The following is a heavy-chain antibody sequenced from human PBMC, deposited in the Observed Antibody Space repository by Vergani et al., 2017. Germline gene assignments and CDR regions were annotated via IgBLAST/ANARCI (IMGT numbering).Heavy chain of an antibody. CDR1: GGFISSYY. V-gene: IGHV4-59*01. CDR3: ARASLLAGTNCCYGMDV. J-gene: IGHJ6*02. CDR2: IDYSGST. Sequence: QVQLQESGPGLVKPSETLSLTCTVSGGFISSYYWSWIRQPPGKGLEWIGYIDYSGSTTYNPSLKSRVTISVDTSKDQFSLKLSSVTAADTAVYYCARASLLAGTNCCYGMDVWGQGTTVTVSS. D-gene: IGHD3-3*01.